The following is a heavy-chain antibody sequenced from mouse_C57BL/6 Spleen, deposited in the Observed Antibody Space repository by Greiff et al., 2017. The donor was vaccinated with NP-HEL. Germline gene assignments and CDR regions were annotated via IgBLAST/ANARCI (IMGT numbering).Heavy chain of an antibody. CDR3: AKVSYYGSSHYYAMDY. J-gene: IGHJ4*01. CDR1: GFSLTSYG. CDR2: IWRGGST. D-gene: IGHD1-1*01. Sequence: QVQLKESGPGLVQPSQSLSITCTVSGFSLTSYGVHWVRQSPGKGLEWLGVIWRGGSTDYNAAFMSRLSITKDNSKSQVFFKMNSLQADDTAIYYCAKVSYYGSSHYYAMDYWGQGTSVTVSS. V-gene: IGHV2-5*01.